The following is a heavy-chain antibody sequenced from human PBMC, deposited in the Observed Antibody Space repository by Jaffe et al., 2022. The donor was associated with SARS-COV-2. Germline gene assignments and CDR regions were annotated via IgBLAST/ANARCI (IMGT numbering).Heavy chain of an antibody. CDR1: GFTFSSYG. CDR2: ISYDGSNK. J-gene: IGHJ4*02. V-gene: IGHV3-30*18. CDR3: AKGTRQKIMITFGGVKLVGPDY. D-gene: IGHD3-16*01. Sequence: QVQLVESGGGVVQPGRSLRLSCAASGFTFSSYGMHWVRQAPGKGLEWVAVISYDGSNKYYADSVKGRFTISRDNSKNTLYLQMNSLRAEDTAVYYCAKGTRQKIMITFGGVKLVGPDYWGQGTLVTVSS.